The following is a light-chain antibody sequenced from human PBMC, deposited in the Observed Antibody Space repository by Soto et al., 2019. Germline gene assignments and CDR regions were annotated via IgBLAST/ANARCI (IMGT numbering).Light chain of an antibody. CDR1: QSVSSN. J-gene: IGKJ5*01. Sequence: EIVMTQSPATLSVSPGERATHSCRASQSVSSNLAWYQQKPGQAPRLLIYGASTRATGIPARFSGSGSGTEFTLTISSLQSEDFAVYYCQQYNNWPTITFGQGTRLEI. CDR2: GAS. CDR3: QQYNNWPTIT. V-gene: IGKV3-15*01.